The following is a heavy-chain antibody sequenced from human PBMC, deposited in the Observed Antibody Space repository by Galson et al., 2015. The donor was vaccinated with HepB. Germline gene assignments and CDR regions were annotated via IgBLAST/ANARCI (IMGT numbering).Heavy chain of an antibody. J-gene: IGHJ4*02. CDR1: GFTFDDYG. Sequence: SLRLSCAASGFTFDDYGMNWVRQAPGKGLEWVSGINKNGATRGYADSVKGRFTISRDNAKNSLYLQMNSLTAGDTALYYCARVASDYGSGSYKAPPDYWGQETLVTVSS. CDR2: INKNGATR. CDR3: ARVASDYGSGSYKAPPDY. V-gene: IGHV3-20*04. D-gene: IGHD3-10*01.